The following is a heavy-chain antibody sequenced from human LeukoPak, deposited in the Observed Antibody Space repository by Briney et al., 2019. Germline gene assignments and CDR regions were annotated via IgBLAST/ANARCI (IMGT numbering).Heavy chain of an antibody. D-gene: IGHD3-10*01. CDR1: GITLSNYA. J-gene: IGHJ4*02. Sequence: GGSLRLSCVVSGITLSNYAMSWVRQAPGKGLEWVSGISGSAGGTNYADSVKGRFTISRDNSMNTMYLQMNGLRAEDTAVYYCARDKQWGILWDHWGQGALVTVSS. CDR2: ISGSAGGT. V-gene: IGHV3-23*01. CDR3: ARDKQWGILWDH.